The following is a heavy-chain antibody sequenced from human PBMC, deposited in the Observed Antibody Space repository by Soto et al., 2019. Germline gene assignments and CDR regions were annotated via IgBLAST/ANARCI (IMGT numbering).Heavy chain of an antibody. V-gene: IGHV3-23*01. Sequence: GGSLRLSCAASGFNVGSFAVNWVRQAPGKGLEWVSGISVSDAFIYYADSVRGRFSISRDASENILYLQMSSLRVDDTALYYCTRETVAGITGLDYWGPGTLVTVSS. D-gene: IGHD1-20*01. CDR3: TRETVAGITGLDY. CDR2: ISVSDAFI. CDR1: GFNVGSFA. J-gene: IGHJ4*02.